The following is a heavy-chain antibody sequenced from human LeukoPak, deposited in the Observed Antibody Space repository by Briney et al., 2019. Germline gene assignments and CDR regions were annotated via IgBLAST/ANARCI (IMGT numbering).Heavy chain of an antibody. J-gene: IGHJ4*02. Sequence: HGESLKISCKGSGYSFTNFWIGWVRQKPGKGLEWMGMVYPGDSDTRDSPSFQGQVTISADKSISTAYLQWRSLEASDTAMYYCVRHVGSRDGPTPPYWGQGALVTVSS. CDR1: GYSFTNFW. CDR2: VYPGDSDT. V-gene: IGHV5-51*01. D-gene: IGHD5-24*01. CDR3: VRHVGSRDGPTPPY.